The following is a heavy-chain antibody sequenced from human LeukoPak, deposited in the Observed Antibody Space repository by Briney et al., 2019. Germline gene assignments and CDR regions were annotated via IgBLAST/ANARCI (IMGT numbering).Heavy chain of an antibody. CDR1: GFTFSGYR. CDR2: INTDGSST. Sequence: PGGSLRLSCAASGFTFSGYRMHWVRQAPGKGLVWVSRINTDGSSTTYADSVKGRFTISRDNAKNTLYLQMNSLRVEDTAVYHCVRRHPPPSTSPTSYGMDVWGQGTTVTVSS. V-gene: IGHV3-74*01. J-gene: IGHJ6*02. CDR3: VRRHPPPSTSPTSYGMDV. D-gene: IGHD2-2*01.